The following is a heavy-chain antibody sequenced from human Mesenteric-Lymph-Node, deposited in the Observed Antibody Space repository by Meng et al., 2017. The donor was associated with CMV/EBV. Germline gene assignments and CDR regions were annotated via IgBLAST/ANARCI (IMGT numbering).Heavy chain of an antibody. V-gene: IGHV4-4*02. CDR1: SISSSNW. CDR3: ARGPMVRGVITLRRGYFQH. Sequence: SISSSNWWSWVRQPPGKGLEWIGEIFHSGSTNYNPSLKSRVTISVDKSKNHFSLQLSSVTAADTAVYYCARGPMVRGVITLRRGYFQHWGQGTLVTVSS. D-gene: IGHD3-10*01. J-gene: IGHJ1*01. CDR2: IFHSGST.